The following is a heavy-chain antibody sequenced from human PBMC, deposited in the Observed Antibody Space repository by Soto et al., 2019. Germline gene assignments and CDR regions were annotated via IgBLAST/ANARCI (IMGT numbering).Heavy chain of an antibody. V-gene: IGHV3-23*01. CDR3: AKVSHSTVTTGFDY. D-gene: IGHD4-17*01. CDR2: ITGGGGGRT. CDR1: GFTFTNYA. Sequence: GGSLRLSCAASGFTFTNYAMNWVRQAPGKGLEWVSTITGGGGGRTNYADSVKGRFTISRDNSKNTLYLQMNSLRAEDTAVYYCAKVSHSTVTTGFDYWGQGTLVTVSS. J-gene: IGHJ4*02.